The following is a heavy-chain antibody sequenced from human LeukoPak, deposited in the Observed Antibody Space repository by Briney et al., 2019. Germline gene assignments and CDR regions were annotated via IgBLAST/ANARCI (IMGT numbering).Heavy chain of an antibody. CDR2: INNNGDRT. J-gene: IGHJ4*02. V-gene: IGHV3-64*01. Sequence: GGSLRLSCAASGFTYSTYPMYWVRQAPGRGPEYVSGINNNGDRTYYAKSVKGRFTISRDNSKNTLYLQVGSLRAEDMAVYYCARGGLVGPIPYSDSWGQGTLVTVSS. CDR3: ARGGLVGPIPYSDS. CDR1: GFTYSTYP. D-gene: IGHD1-26*01.